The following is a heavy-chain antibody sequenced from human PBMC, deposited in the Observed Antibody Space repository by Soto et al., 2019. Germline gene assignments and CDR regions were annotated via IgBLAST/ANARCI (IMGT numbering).Heavy chain of an antibody. Sequence: GASVKVSCKASGYTFTSYDINWVRQATGQGLEWIGWMNPNSGNTGYAQKFQGRVTMTRNTSISTAYMELSSLRSEDTAVYYCARVGSSDYYYYYYMDVWGKGTTVTVSS. J-gene: IGHJ6*03. CDR2: MNPNSGNT. D-gene: IGHD1-26*01. V-gene: IGHV1-8*01. CDR3: ARVGSSDYYYYYYMDV. CDR1: GYTFTSYD.